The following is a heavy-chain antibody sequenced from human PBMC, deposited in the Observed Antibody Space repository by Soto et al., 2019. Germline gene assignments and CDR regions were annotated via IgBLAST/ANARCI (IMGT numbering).Heavy chain of an antibody. D-gene: IGHD3-10*01. Sequence: SETLSLPCTVSGDSVSIRIFYWEGILRSPWKGLEWIGSFSYSESTHYNPSLKSRVTISVDTSKNQFSLKLSSVTAADTAVYYCARHGFITMVRGVTRYYGMDVWCQGPTVS. CDR2: FSYSEST. CDR3: ARHGFITMVRGVTRYYGMDV. V-gene: IGHV4-39*01. CDR1: GDSVSIRIFY. J-gene: IGHJ6*02.